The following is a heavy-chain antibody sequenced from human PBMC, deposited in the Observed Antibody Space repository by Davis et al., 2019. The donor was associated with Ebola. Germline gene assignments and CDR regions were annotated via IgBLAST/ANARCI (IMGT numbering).Heavy chain of an antibody. CDR2: IIPIFGTA. D-gene: IGHD3-9*01. V-gene: IGHV1-69*13. CDR1: GGTFSSYA. J-gene: IGHJ6*02. CDR3: ARGVLRYFDWLPVPQVNYYYGMDV. Sequence: SVKVSCKASGGTFSSYAISWVRQAPGQGLEWMGGIIPIFGTANYAQKFQGRVTITADESTSTAYMELSSLRSEDTAVYYCARGVLRYFDWLPVPQVNYYYGMDVWGQGTTVTVSS.